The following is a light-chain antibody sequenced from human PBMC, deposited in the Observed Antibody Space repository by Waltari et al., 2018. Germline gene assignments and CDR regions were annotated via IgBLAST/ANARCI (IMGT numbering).Light chain of an antibody. CDR3: CSYAGSSTYVI. CDR2: EVN. CDR1: SSDVGFYNL. Sequence: HSALTQPASVSGSPGQSITISCTGTSSDVGFYNLVSWYQQNPGKAPKLIIYEVNERPSGVSDRFSGSKSGNTASLTISGLQAEDEADYYCCSYAGSSTYVIFGGGTKLTVL. V-gene: IGLV2-23*02. J-gene: IGLJ2*01.